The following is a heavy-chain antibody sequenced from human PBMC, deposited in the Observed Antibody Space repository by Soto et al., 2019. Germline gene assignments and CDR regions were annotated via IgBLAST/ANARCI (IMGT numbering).Heavy chain of an antibody. CDR2: IRSKANSYAT. V-gene: IGHV3-73*02. CDR3: TSQTTVTTVAGYYYGMDV. CDR1: GFTFSGSA. Sequence: EVQLVESGGGLVQPGGSLKLSCAASGFTFSGSAMHWVRQASGKGLEWVGRIRSKANSYATAYAASVKGRFTISRDDSKNTAYLQMNSLKTEDTAVYYCTSQTTVTTVAGYYYGMDVWGQGTTVTVSS. D-gene: IGHD4-17*01. J-gene: IGHJ6*02.